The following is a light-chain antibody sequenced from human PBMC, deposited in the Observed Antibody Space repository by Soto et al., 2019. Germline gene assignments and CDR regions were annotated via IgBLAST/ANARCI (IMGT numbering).Light chain of an antibody. CDR1: QGISSA. Sequence: AIQLTQSPSSLSASVGDRVTITCRASQGISSALAWYQQKPGKAPKLLIYDASSLESGVPSRFSGXXXXXXXXXTISSLQPEDFATYYCQQFNNYPLTFGGGTKVEIK. CDR2: DAS. CDR3: QQFNNYPLT. V-gene: IGKV1D-13*01. J-gene: IGKJ4*01.